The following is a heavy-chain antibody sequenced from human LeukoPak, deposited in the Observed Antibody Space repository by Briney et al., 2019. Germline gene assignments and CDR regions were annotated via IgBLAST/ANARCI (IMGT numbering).Heavy chain of an antibody. CDR2: ISGSGGST. V-gene: IGHV3-23*01. D-gene: IGHD3-10*01. CDR1: GFTFSSYA. CDR3: AEVDYYYGSGSYSFDY. Sequence: GGSLRLSCAAYGFTFSSYAMSWVRQAPGKGREWVSAISGSGGSTYYADSVKGRFTISRDNSKNPLYLQMNSLRAEDTAVYYCAEVDYYYGSGSYSFDYWGQGTLVTVSS. J-gene: IGHJ4*02.